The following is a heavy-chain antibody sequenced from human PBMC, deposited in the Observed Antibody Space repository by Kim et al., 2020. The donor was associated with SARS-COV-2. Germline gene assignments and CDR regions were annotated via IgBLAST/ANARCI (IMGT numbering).Heavy chain of an antibody. D-gene: IGHD2-15*01. CDR3: AAHCSGGSCYPYYFDY. Sequence: SGKGRLTISRDNSKHTLYLQRNSLRAEDTAVYYCAAHCSGGSCYPYYFDYWGQGTLVTVSS. J-gene: IGHJ4*02. V-gene: IGHV3-23*03.